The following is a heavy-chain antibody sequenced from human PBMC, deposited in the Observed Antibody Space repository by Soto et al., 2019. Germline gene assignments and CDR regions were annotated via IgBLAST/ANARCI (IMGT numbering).Heavy chain of an antibody. CDR3: AKDQGIAAAGALYYYYYGMDV. J-gene: IGHJ6*02. Sequence: EVQLLESGGGLVQPGGSLRLSCAASGCTISSYVMSWVRQAPGKGLEWVAAISGSGGSTYYADSVKGRFTISRDNSKNTLYLQMNSLRAEDTAVYYCAKDQGIAAAGALYYYYYGMDVWGQGTTVTVSS. CDR2: ISGSGGST. V-gene: IGHV3-23*01. CDR1: GCTISSYV. D-gene: IGHD6-13*01.